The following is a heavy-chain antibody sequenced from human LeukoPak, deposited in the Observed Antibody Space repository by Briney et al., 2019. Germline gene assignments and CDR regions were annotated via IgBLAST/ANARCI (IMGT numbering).Heavy chain of an antibody. CDR3: ARDFMYNTLCTGC. CDR1: GFTFSSYG. CDR2: IRYDGSNK. D-gene: IGHD1-14*01. V-gene: IGHV3-30*02. J-gene: IGHJ4*02. Sequence: PGGSLRLSCAASGFTFSSYGMHWVRQAPGKGLEWVAFIRYDGSNKYYADSVKGRFTISRDNSKNTLYLQMNSLRAEDTAVYYCARDFMYNTLCTGCWGQGTLVTVSS.